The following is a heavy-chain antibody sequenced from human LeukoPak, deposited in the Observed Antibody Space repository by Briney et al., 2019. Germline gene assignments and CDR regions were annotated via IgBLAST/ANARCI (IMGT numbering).Heavy chain of an antibody. Sequence: SETLSLTCTVSGGSISSGSYYWSWIRQPAGKGLEWIGRIYTSGSTNYNPSLKSRVTISVDTSKNQFSLKLSSVTAADTAVYYCARAYSDSGYDPIDYWGQGTLVTVSS. J-gene: IGHJ4*02. CDR1: GGSISSGSYY. CDR3: ARAYSDSGYDPIDY. D-gene: IGHD5-12*01. V-gene: IGHV4-61*02. CDR2: IYTSGST.